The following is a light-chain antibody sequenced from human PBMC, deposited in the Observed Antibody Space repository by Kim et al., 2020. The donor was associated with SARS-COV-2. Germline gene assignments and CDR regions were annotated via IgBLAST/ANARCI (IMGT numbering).Light chain of an antibody. CDR3: QQVKSYPRT. V-gene: IGKV1-9*01. J-gene: IGKJ1*01. Sequence: ASLGDRVTITCRASQSISSNLAWYQQKPGNAPKLLIFAASHLHAGVPSRFSGSGSGTECTLTISSLQPEDFAVYYWQQVKSYPRTFGQGTKVDIK. CDR2: AAS. CDR1: QSISSN.